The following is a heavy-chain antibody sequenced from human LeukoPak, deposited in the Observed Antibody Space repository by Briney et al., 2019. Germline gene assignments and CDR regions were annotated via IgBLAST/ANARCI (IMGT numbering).Heavy chain of an antibody. J-gene: IGHJ4*02. CDR3: ATSLGPLTDY. CDR2: VNSDGSGT. CDR1: GFSFSINW. Sequence: GGSLRLSCAASGFSFSINWMHWVRQAPGKGLVWVSRVNSDGSGTSYADSVKGRFTISRDNAKNTLYLQMNSLRAEDTAVYYCATSLGPLTDYWGQGTLVTVSS. D-gene: IGHD7-27*01. V-gene: IGHV3-74*01.